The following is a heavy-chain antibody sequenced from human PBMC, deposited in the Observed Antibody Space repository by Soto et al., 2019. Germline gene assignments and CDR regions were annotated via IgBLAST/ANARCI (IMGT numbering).Heavy chain of an antibody. V-gene: IGHV3-23*01. J-gene: IGHJ4*02. CDR1: GFTFSSYA. CDR2: ISGSGGST. Sequence: GGSLRLSCAASGFTFSSYAMSWVRQAPGKGLEWVSAISGSGGSTYYADSVKGRFTISRDNSKNTLYLQMNSLRAEDTAVYYCAKDGPLYCSGGSCDYFDYWCQGAVVTVSS. D-gene: IGHD2-15*01. CDR3: AKDGPLYCSGGSCDYFDY.